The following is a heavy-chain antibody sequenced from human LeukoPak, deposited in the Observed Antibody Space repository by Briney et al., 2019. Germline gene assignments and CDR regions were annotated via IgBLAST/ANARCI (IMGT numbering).Heavy chain of an antibody. V-gene: IGHV4-4*02. CDR3: TRSRGWWSLDY. CDR1: GGSINDRDW. Sequence: SETLSLTCDVSGGSINDRDWWTWVRQPPGKGLEWLGEIQSSGRTNYNPSLKSRVTFSINKSQNQVFLNLGSVTAADTAAYYCTRSRGWWSLDYWGQGALVTVSS. D-gene: IGHD2-8*02. CDR2: IQSSGRT. J-gene: IGHJ4*02.